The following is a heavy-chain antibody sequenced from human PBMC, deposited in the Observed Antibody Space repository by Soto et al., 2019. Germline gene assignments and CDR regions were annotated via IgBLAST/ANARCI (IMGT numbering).Heavy chain of an antibody. V-gene: IGHV4-31*02. CDR2: IYYSGST. Sequence: SETLSLTCTVSGDSIRSGNHYWSWIRQPPGKGLEWIGYIYYSGSTYYNPSLKSRVTISVDTSKNQFSLKLSSVTAADTAVYYCASSYYDYVWGSYRYAFDIWGQGTMVTVSS. D-gene: IGHD3-16*02. J-gene: IGHJ3*02. CDR1: GDSIRSGNHY. CDR3: ASSYYDYVWGSYRYAFDI.